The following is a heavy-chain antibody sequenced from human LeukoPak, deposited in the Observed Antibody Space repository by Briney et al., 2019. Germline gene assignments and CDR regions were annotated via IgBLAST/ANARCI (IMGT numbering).Heavy chain of an antibody. V-gene: IGHV4-31*01. CDR3: ARDSGGGTIFGNYYYGMDV. D-gene: IGHD3-3*01. Sequence: SQTLSLTCTVSGGSISSGGYYWSWIRQHPGKGLEWIGYIYYSGSTYYNPSLKSQVTISVDTSKNQFSLKLSSVTAADTAVYYCARDSGGGTIFGNYYYGMDVWGQGTTVTVSS. J-gene: IGHJ6*02. CDR1: GGSISSGGYY. CDR2: IYYSGST.